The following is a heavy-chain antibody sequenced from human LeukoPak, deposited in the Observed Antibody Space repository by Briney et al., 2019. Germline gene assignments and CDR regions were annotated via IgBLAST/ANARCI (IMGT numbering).Heavy chain of an antibody. V-gene: IGHV4-4*07. J-gene: IGHJ4*02. CDR2: IYSSGIN. CDR3: AREPTSGREPTSGRPLDY. D-gene: IGHD5-12*01. Sequence: SETLSLTCTVSGGSTSGYFWSWIWQPAGKGLEWIGRIYSSGINNYNPSLKGRVTMSLDTSKNHLSLNLSSVTAADTAVYYCAREPTSGREPTSGRPLDYWGQGTLVTVSS. CDR1: GGSTSGYF.